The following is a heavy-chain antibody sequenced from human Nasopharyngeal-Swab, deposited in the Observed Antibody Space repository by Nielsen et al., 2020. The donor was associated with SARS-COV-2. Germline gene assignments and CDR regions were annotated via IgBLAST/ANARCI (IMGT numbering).Heavy chain of an antibody. J-gene: IGHJ3*02. CDR3: ARSIHGVSYAFDI. Sequence: GSLRLSCTVSGGSVSSGSYYWSWIRQPPGKGLEWIGYIYYSGSTNYNPSLKSRVTISVDTSKNQFSLKLSSVTAAGTAVYYCARSIHGVSYAFDIWGQGTMVTVSS. CDR1: GGSVSSGSYY. D-gene: IGHD3-16*02. CDR2: IYYSGST. V-gene: IGHV4-61*01.